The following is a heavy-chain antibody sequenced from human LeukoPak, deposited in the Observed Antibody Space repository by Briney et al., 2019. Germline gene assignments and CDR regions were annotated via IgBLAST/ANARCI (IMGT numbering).Heavy chain of an antibody. J-gene: IGHJ5*02. CDR3: AVGQQLGWAWFDP. V-gene: IGHV1-69*05. CDR1: GGTFSSYA. CDR2: IIPIFGTA. D-gene: IGHD6-13*01. Sequence: SVTVSCKASGGTFSSYAISWVRQAPGQGLEWMGGIIPIFGTANYAQKFQGRVTMTRNTAISTAYMELSSLRSEDTAVYYCAVGQQLGWAWFDPWGQGTLVTVSS.